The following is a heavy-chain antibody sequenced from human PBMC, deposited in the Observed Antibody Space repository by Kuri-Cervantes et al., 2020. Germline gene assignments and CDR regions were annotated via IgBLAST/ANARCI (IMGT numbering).Heavy chain of an antibody. CDR1: GYTFTGYY. J-gene: IGHJ4*02. CDR2: INPNSGGT. CDR3: ATDGPRPGIAVAGSREN. D-gene: IGHD6-19*01. V-gene: IGHV1-2*02. Sequence: ASVKVSCKASGYTFTGYYMHWVRQAPGQGLEWMGWINPNSGGTNYAQKFQGRVTMTEDTSTDTAYVELSSLRSEDTAVYYCATDGPRPGIAVAGSRENWGQGTLVTVSS.